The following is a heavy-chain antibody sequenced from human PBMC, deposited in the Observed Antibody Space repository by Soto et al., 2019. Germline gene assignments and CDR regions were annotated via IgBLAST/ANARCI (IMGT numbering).Heavy chain of an antibody. J-gene: IGHJ5*02. CDR2: ISYDGSNK. D-gene: IGHD1-1*01. CDR3: AKDGSRDWNLINGFDP. V-gene: IGHV3-30*18. Sequence: QVQLVESGGGVVQPGRSLRLSCAASGFTFSSYGMHWVRQAPGKGLEWVAVISYDGSNKYYADSVKGRFTISRDNSKNTLYLQMNSLRAEDTAVYYCAKDGSRDWNLINGFDPWGQGTLVTVSS. CDR1: GFTFSSYG.